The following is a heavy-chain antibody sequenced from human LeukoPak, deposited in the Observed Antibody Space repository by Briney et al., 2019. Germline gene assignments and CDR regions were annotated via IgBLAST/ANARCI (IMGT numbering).Heavy chain of an antibody. D-gene: IGHD5-24*01. CDR2: IRYDGSNK. V-gene: IGHV3-30*02. J-gene: IGHJ4*02. CDR1: GFTFSSYG. Sequence: GGSLRLSCAASGFTFSSYGMHWVRQAPGKGLAWVAFIRYDGSNKYYADSVKGRFTISRDNSKNTLYLQMNSLRAEDTAVYYCAKAPGGYNLHYFDYWGQGTLVTVSS. CDR3: AKAPGGYNLHYFDY.